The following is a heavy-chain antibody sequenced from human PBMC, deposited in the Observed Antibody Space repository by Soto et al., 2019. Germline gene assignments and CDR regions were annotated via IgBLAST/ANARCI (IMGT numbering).Heavy chain of an antibody. Sequence: GESLKISWQCSGYTFSNFWIGWVRQLPGQGLEWMVIIYTGDHETRYSPSFLGKVTISAQKSINNAYLQWSSLEASGSAFYFCARSPSTSPYFDXWGQGALVTVSX. V-gene: IGHV5-51*01. CDR2: IYTGDHET. D-gene: IGHD2-2*01. J-gene: IGHJ4*02. CDR1: GYTFSNFW. CDR3: ARSPSTSPYFDX.